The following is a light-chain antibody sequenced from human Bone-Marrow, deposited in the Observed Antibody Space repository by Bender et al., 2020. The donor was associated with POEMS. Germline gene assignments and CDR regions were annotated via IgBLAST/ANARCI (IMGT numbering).Light chain of an antibody. CDR3: SSYAGNNNYV. Sequence: QSVLTQPASVSGSPGQSITISCTGTSNDIGLYNYVSWYQHNPGKAPKVIIYDVTHRPSGLSNRFSGSKSGNTASLTVSGLQAEDEADYYCSSYAGNNNYVFGTGTDVTVL. CDR2: DVT. V-gene: IGLV2-14*03. CDR1: SNDIGLYNY. J-gene: IGLJ1*01.